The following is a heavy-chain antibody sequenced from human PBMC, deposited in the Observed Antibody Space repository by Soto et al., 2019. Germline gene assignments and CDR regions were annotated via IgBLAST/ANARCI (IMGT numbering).Heavy chain of an antibody. CDR1: GYTFTSYG. V-gene: IGHV1-18*04. CDR3: ARDKLRYFDWFPPGDY. CDR2: ISAYNGNT. D-gene: IGHD3-9*01. J-gene: IGHJ4*02. Sequence: GASVKVSCKASGYTFTSYGISWVRQAPGQGLEWMGWISAYNGNTNYAQKLQGRVTMTTDTSTSTAYMELRSLRSDDTAVYYCARDKLRYFDWFPPGDYWGQGTLVTVSS.